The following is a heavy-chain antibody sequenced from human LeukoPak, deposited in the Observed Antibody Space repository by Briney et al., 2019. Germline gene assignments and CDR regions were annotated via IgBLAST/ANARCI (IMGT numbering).Heavy chain of an antibody. CDR2: ISSSSSTI. J-gene: IGHJ5*02. CDR3: ARVGYSSSWHNWFDP. V-gene: IGHV3-48*02. CDR1: GFTFSSYS. D-gene: IGHD6-13*01. Sequence: PGGSLRLSCAASGFTFSSYSMNWVRQAPGKGLEWVSYISSSSSTIYYADSVKGRFTISRDNAKNSLYLQMNSLRDEDTAVYYCARVGYSSSWHNWFDPWGQGTLVTVSS.